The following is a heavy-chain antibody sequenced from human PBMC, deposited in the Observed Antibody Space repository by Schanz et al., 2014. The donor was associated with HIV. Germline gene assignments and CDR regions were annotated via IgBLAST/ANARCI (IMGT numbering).Heavy chain of an antibody. D-gene: IGHD2-15*01. CDR3: ARGRSGYCSGGSCPYGRYYFDY. V-gene: IGHV1-2*02. Sequence: QVQLVQSGAEVSEPGASVKVSCKASGYAFSDYYLHWVRKAPGQGLQWMGWINPNSGTTDYAQNFRGRVTLSRDTSTSTAYMEVTKLTYDDTAVYYCARGRSGYCSGGSCPYGRYYFDYWGQGTLVTVSS. J-gene: IGHJ4*02. CDR2: INPNSGTT. CDR1: GYAFSDYY.